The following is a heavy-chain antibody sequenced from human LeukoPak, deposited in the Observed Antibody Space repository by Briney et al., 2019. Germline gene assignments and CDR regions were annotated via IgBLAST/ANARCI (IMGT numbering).Heavy chain of an antibody. Sequence: SGPTLMKPTQTLTLTCTFSGFSLTGGGVGVGWIRQPPGKALEWLALIYWNDDKRYSPSPKNRLTITKDTSKNQVVLTMTNVDPVDTATYYCAHKWDYNDYFDIWGQGTLVTVSS. V-gene: IGHV2-5*01. CDR2: IYWNDDK. J-gene: IGHJ4*02. CDR1: GFSLTGGGVG. D-gene: IGHD1-26*01. CDR3: AHKWDYNDYFDI.